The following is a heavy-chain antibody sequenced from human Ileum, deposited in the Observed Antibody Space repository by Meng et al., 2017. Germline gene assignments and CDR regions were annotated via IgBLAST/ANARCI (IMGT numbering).Heavy chain of an antibody. CDR2: NNHSGST. V-gene: IGHV4-34*01. J-gene: IGHJ4*02. CDR1: GGSVSGYY. D-gene: IGHD3-16*01. CDR3: ARGGGRYGPDFDY. Sequence: VQLQQWGRGLLNPSEALFPTCAVYGGSVSGYYRSWSRQPPGKGLEGIGENNHSGSTNYNPSLKSRVTISVDTSKNQFSLKLSSVTAADTAVYYCARGGGRYGPDFDYWGQGTLVTVSS.